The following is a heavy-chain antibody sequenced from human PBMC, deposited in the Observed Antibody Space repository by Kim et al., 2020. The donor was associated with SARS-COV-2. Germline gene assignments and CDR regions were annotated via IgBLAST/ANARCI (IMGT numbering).Heavy chain of an antibody. D-gene: IGHD6-19*01. CDR2: IVVGSGNT. CDR3: AAGLGGWWQNDY. CDR1: GFTFTNSA. Sequence: SVKVSCKASGFTFTNSAVQWVRQARGQRLEWIGWIVVGSGNTNYAQKFQERVTITRDMSTNSAYMELTSLRSQDTAVYYCAAGLGGWWQNDYWGQGTLVTVSS. J-gene: IGHJ4*02. V-gene: IGHV1-58*01.